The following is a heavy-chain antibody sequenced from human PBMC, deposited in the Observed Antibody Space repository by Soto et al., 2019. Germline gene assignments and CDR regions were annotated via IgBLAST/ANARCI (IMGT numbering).Heavy chain of an antibody. CDR3: ARVVRFFGAHAGY. V-gene: IGHV1-8*01. CDR2: MNTNTGNT. Sequence: QVLLVQSGADVKKTGASVKVSCKTSGYTFTEFDINWVRQAPGQGLEWMGWMNTNTGNTGYAQKLQGRVTMTRDTAISTAYMELGRRRSEDTAVYYCARVVRFFGAHAGYWGQGNLVTVPS. J-gene: IGHJ4*02. D-gene: IGHD3-3*01. CDR1: GYTFTEFD.